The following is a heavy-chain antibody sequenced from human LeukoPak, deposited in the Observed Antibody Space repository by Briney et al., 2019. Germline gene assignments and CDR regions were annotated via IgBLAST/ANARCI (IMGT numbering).Heavy chain of an antibody. J-gene: IGHJ6*02. Sequence: ASVKVSCKVSGYTLTELSMHWLREAPGKGLGWVGGFDPEDGETIYAQKFQGRVTMTENTSTDTAYMELSSLRSEDTAVYYCATQYSSSPPTYYYYGMDVWGQGTTVTVSS. CDR2: FDPEDGET. CDR3: ATQYSSSPPTYYYYGMDV. D-gene: IGHD6-6*01. V-gene: IGHV1-24*01. CDR1: GYTLTELS.